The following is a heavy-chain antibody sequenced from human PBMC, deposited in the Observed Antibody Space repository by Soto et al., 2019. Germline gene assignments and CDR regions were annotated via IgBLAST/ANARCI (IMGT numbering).Heavy chain of an antibody. Sequence: QVQLVQSGAEVKKPGSSVKVSCKASGGTFSSYAISWVRQAPGQGLEWMGGIIPIFGTPNNAQKIQGRVSIASDEATRAASMEMGSLRAKDTAVYYCAGVDSGSWSTRGNYYYGMDVWGQGTTVTVSS. V-gene: IGHV1-69*01. CDR1: GGTFSSYA. J-gene: IGHJ6*02. CDR3: AGVDSGSWSTRGNYYYGMDV. CDR2: IIPIFGTP. D-gene: IGHD6-13*01.